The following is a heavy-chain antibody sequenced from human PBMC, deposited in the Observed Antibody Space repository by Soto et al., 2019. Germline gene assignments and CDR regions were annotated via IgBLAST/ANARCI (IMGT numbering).Heavy chain of an antibody. CDR3: AKVLPKNGYNYDY. J-gene: IGHJ4*02. V-gene: IGHV3-9*01. Sequence: GGSLRLSCAASGFIFEDHAMHWVRQAPGKGLEWVAGISWNGGSTNHAASVRGRFTISRDNAKNSLYLQMNGLRPEDTALYYCAKVLPKNGYNYDYWGQGTLVTVSS. CDR1: GFIFEDHA. D-gene: IGHD5-12*01. CDR2: ISWNGGST.